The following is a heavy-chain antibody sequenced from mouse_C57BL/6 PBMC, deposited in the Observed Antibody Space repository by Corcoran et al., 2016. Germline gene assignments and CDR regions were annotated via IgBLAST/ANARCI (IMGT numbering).Heavy chain of an antibody. V-gene: IGHV1-26*01. CDR2: INPNNGGT. CDR1: GYTFTDYY. J-gene: IGHJ2*01. Sequence: EVQLQQSGPELVKPGASVKISCKASGYTFTDYYMNWVKQSHGKSLEWIGDINPNNGGTSYNQKFKGKATLTVDKSSSTAYMELRSLTSEDSAVYYCASPSLGYFDYWGQGTTLTVSS. D-gene: IGHD4-1*01. CDR3: ASPSLGYFDY.